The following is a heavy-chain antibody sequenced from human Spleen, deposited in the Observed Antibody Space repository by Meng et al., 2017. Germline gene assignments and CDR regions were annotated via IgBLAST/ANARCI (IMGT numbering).Heavy chain of an antibody. CDR2: IMPIFGTT. CDR1: GGSFSSYA. V-gene: IGHV1-69*13. CDR3: ARKAGNCISTTCYSLDY. Sequence: SVKVSCKASGGSFSSYAITWVRQAPGQGLEWMGGIMPIFGTTDYAQKFQGRITITADESTTTAYMELSSLRSEDTAVYFCARKAGNCISTTCYSLDYWGQGTLVTVSS. D-gene: IGHD2-2*01. J-gene: IGHJ4*02.